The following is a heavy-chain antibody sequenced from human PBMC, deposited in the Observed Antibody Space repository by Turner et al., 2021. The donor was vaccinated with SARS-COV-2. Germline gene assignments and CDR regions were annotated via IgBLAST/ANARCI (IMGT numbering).Heavy chain of an antibody. CDR3: ARGTVAAH. J-gene: IGHJ4*02. CDR2: IRQDGIEK. CDR1: GFTFSDYW. Sequence: EVQLVESGGRLVQPGGSLRLSCAASGFTFSDYWMTWVRQAPGKGLEWVANIRQDGIEKNYVDSVKGRFTISRDNAKNSVFLQMNSLRDEDTALYYCARGTVAAHWGQGTQVTVSS. V-gene: IGHV3-7*04. D-gene: IGHD6-19*01.